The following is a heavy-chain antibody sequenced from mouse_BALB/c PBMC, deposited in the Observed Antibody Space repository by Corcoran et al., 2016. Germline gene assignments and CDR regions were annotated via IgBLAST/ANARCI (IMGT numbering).Heavy chain of an antibody. V-gene: IGHV9-3-1*01. D-gene: IGHD3-1*01. J-gene: IGHJ3*01. Sequence: QIQLVQSGPELKKPGETVKISCKASGYTFTNYGMNWVKQAPGKGLKWMGWINTYTGEPTYADDFKGRFAFSLETSASTAYLQINNLKNEDTATYFCARRAARATFAYWGQGTLVTVSA. CDR2: INTYTGEP. CDR3: ARRAARATFAY. CDR1: GYTFTNYG.